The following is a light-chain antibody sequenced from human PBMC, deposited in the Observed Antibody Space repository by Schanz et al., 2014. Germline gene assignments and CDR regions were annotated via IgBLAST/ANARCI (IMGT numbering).Light chain of an antibody. CDR2: EVY. Sequence: QSALTQPASVSGSPGQSITISCTGTSTDVGRYNLVSWYQQEPGKAPKHMIYEVYKRPSGISNRFSGSKSGRTASLTISGLQAEDEGDYYCCSYAGNNIYVFGTGTKVTVL. CDR3: CSYAGNNIYV. V-gene: IGLV2-23*02. CDR1: STDVGRYNL. J-gene: IGLJ1*01.